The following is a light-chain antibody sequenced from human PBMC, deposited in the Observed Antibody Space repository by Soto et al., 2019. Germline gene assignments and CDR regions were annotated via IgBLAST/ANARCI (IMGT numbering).Light chain of an antibody. V-gene: IGLV3-25*02. CDR1: ALPKQY. J-gene: IGLJ1*01. CDR3: QSADSSGTGV. CDR2: KDS. Sequence: SYELTQPPSVSVSPGQTARITCSGDALPKQYAYWYQQKPGQAPVLVIYKDSERPSGIPERFSGSSSGTTVTLTISGVQAEDEADYYCQSADSSGTGVFGTGTKLTVL.